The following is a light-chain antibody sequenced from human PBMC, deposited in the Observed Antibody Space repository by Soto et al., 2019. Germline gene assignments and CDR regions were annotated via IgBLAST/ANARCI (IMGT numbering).Light chain of an antibody. V-gene: IGKV3-20*01. Sequence: EIVLTQSACTLSLSPGERATLSCRASQSVSSSYLAWYQQKPGQAPRLVIYGASSRATGIPDRFSGSGSGTDFTLTISRLEPEDFAVYYCQQYGSSPLFTFGPGTKVDIK. CDR1: QSVSSSY. CDR3: QQYGSSPLFT. J-gene: IGKJ3*01. CDR2: GAS.